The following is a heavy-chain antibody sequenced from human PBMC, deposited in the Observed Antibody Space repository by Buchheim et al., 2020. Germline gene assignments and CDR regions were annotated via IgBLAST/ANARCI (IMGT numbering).Heavy chain of an antibody. CDR3: ARAAGGYDQFYYYYGMDV. J-gene: IGHJ6*02. Sequence: QVQLVESGGGVVQPGRSLRLSCAASGFTFSSYGMHRVRQAPGKGLEWVAVIWYDGSNKYYADSVKGRFTISRDNSKNTLYLQMNSLRAEDTAVYYCARAAGGYDQFYYYYGMDVWGQGTT. CDR1: GFTFSSYG. D-gene: IGHD5-12*01. V-gene: IGHV3-33*01. CDR2: IWYDGSNK.